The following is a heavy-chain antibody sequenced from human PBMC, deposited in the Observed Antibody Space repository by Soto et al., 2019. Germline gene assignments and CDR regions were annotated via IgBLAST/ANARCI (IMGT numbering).Heavy chain of an antibody. CDR3: ARGKAFWTGYYRMPYYFDY. CDR2: IYTSGST. Sequence: SETLSLTCTVSGGSISSYYWSWIRQPAGKGLEWIGRIYTSGSTNYNPSLKSRVTMSVDTSKNQFSLKLTSVTAADTAVYFCARGKAFWTGYYRMPYYFDYWGRGNMVTVSS. D-gene: IGHD3-3*01. CDR1: GGSISSYY. J-gene: IGHJ4*02. V-gene: IGHV4-4*07.